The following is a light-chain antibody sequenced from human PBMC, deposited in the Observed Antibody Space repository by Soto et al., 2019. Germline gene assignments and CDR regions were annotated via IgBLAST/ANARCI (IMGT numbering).Light chain of an antibody. CDR2: GAS. J-gene: IGKJ4*01. Sequence: THSPGTLSLSPGARVTITCRASQGISNSLAWFQQKPGRVPKRLIYGASTLQSWAPSRFSGSASGAAFTLTISSLQPEDFATYYCLQYNSYPFTFGGGTKVDIK. CDR1: QGISNS. V-gene: IGKV1-17*03. CDR3: LQYNSYPFT.